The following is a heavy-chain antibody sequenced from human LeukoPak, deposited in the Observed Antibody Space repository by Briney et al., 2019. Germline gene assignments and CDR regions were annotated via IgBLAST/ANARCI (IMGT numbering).Heavy chain of an antibody. CDR3: ARDRYYYGSGSYYNRGLLDY. CDR1: GFTFSSYW. CDR2: INSDGSST. V-gene: IGHV3-74*01. Sequence: GGSLRLSCAASGFTFSSYWMHWVRHAPGKGLVWVSRINSDGSSTSYADSVKGRFTISRDNAKNTLYLQMNSLRAEDTAVYYCARDRYYYGSGSYYNRGLLDYWGQGTLVTVSS. D-gene: IGHD3-10*01. J-gene: IGHJ4*02.